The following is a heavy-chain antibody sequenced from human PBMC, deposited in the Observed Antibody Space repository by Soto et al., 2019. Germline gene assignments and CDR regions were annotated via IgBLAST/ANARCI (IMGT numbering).Heavy chain of an antibody. CDR3: AAGATIDDFDI. CDR2: IVVGLGNT. CDR1: ATST. V-gene: IGHV1-58*01. Sequence: AAVKVSCKASATSTVRWVRQARGQRLEWIGWIVVGLGNTNYAQKFQERVTLTRDMSTSTAYMELTSLRSEDTAVYYCAAGATIDDFDIWGQGTMVTVSS. J-gene: IGHJ3*02. D-gene: IGHD1-26*01.